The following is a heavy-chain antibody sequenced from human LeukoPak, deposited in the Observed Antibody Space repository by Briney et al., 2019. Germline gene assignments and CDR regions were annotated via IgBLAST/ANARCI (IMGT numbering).Heavy chain of an antibody. CDR3: ARNQTYDSSGYHVGSFDY. CDR1: GYTFTGYY. Sequence: GASVKASCKASGYTFTGYYMHWVRQAPGQGLEWMGWISAYNGNTNYAQKFQGRVTMTTDTSTSTAYMGLRSLRSDDTAVYYCARNQTYDSSGYHVGSFDYWGQGTLVTVSS. D-gene: IGHD3-22*01. V-gene: IGHV1-18*04. CDR2: ISAYNGNT. J-gene: IGHJ4*02.